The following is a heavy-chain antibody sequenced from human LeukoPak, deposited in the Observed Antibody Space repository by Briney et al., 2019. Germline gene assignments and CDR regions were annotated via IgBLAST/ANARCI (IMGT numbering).Heavy chain of an antibody. CDR1: GSSISSYY. Sequence: SETLSLTCTVSGSSISSYYWSWIRQPPGKGLEWIGYIYYSGSTNYNPSLKSRVTISVDTSKNQFSLKLSSVTAADTAVYYCARAMVRGVIIVWGQGTLVTVSS. D-gene: IGHD3-10*01. CDR2: IYYSGST. J-gene: IGHJ4*02. CDR3: ARAMVRGVIIV. V-gene: IGHV4-59*01.